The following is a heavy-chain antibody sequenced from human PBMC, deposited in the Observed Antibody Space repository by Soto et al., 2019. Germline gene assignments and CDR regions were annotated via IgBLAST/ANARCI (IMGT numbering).Heavy chain of an antibody. CDR3: ARVYEVYHILHGYNNSCVDP. D-gene: IGHD3-9*01. CDR1: GGSISSSSYY. V-gene: IGHV4-39*01. J-gene: IGHJ5*01. CDR2: IYYSGST. Sequence: SDTLSLPYTVSGGSISSSSYYWGWIRQPPGKGLEWIGSIYYSGSTYYNPSLKSRVTISVDTSKNQFSLKLSSVTAADTAVYYCARVYEVYHILHGYNNSCVDPWCQGTL.